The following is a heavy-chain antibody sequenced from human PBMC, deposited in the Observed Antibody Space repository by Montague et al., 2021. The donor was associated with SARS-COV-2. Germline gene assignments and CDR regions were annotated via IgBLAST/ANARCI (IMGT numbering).Heavy chain of an antibody. D-gene: IGHD3-10*01. CDR1: GGSISSSNW. V-gene: IGHV4-4*02. J-gene: IGHJ3*02. CDR3: ARGQITMVRGVPQRAFDI. Sequence: SETLSLTCAVSGGSISSSNWWSWVRQPPGKGLEWIGEIYRSGSTNYNPSLKSRVTISVDKSKNQFSLKLSSVTAADTAVCYCARGQITMVRGVPQRAFDIWGQGTMVTVSS. CDR2: IYRSGST.